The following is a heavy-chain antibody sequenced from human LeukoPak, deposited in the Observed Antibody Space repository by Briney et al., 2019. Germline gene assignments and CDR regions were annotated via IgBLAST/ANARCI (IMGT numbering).Heavy chain of an antibody. Sequence: SETLSLTCTVSGGSISSSSYYWGWIRQPPGKGLEWIGSIYYSGSTYYNPSLKGRVTISVDTSKNQFSLKLSSVTAADTAVYYCATSSGWYNWFDPWGQGTLVTVSS. V-gene: IGHV4-39*01. CDR2: IYYSGST. CDR3: ATSSGWYNWFDP. D-gene: IGHD6-19*01. J-gene: IGHJ5*02. CDR1: GGSISSSSYY.